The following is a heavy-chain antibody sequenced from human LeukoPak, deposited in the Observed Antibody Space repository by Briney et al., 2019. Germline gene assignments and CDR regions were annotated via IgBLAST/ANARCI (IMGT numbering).Heavy chain of an antibody. D-gene: IGHD1-26*01. CDR1: GGSISSYY. CDR2: IYYSGST. J-gene: IGHJ5*02. Sequence: SETLSLTCTVSGGSISSYYWSWIRQPPGKGLEWIGYIYYSGSTNYNPSLKSRVTISVDTSKNQFSLKLSSVTAADTAVYYCARVVGATDWFDPWGQGTLVTVSS. V-gene: IGHV4-59*01. CDR3: ARVVGATDWFDP.